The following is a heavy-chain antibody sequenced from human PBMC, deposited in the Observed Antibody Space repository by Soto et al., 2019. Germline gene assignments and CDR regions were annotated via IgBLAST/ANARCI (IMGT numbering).Heavy chain of an antibody. D-gene: IGHD2-15*01. CDR3: AKDLVVVVAATYDYDMDV. J-gene: IGHJ6*04. V-gene: IGHV3-30*18. CDR1: GFTFRTYG. Sequence: QVQLVESGGGVVQPGRSLRLSCAASGFTFRTYGMHWVRQAPGKGLVWVAVISYDEINKQYADSVKGRFTISRDNSKNTLYLQMNSLRAEDTAVYYCAKDLVVVVAATYDYDMDVWGKGTTVTVSS. CDR2: ISYDEINK.